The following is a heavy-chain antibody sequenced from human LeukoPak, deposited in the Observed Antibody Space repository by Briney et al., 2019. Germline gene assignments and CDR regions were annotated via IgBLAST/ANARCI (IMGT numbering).Heavy chain of an antibody. CDR1: GFTFSSYA. V-gene: IGHV3-23*01. CDR3: AKEGTARPKQTTFDP. J-gene: IGHJ5*02. CDR2: ISGSGGST. Sequence: GGSLRLSCAASGFTFSSYAMSWVRQAPGKGLEWVSAISGSGGSTYYADSVEGRFTISRDNSKNTLYLQMNSLRAEDTAVYYCAKEGTARPKQTTFDPWGQGTLVTVSS. D-gene: IGHD1/OR15-1a*01.